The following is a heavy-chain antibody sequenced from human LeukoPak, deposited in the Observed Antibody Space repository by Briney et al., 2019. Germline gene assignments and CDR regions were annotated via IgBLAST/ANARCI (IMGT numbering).Heavy chain of an antibody. D-gene: IGHD2-2*01. CDR3: ARAPREYQLLWSAFDI. CDR1: GGTFSRYA. Sequence: GASVKVSCKASGGTFSRYAISWVRQAPGQGLEWMGGIIPIFGTANYAQKFQGRVTITADESTSTAYMELSSLRSEDTAVYYCARAPREYQLLWSAFDIWGQGTMVTVSS. V-gene: IGHV1-69*13. J-gene: IGHJ3*02. CDR2: IIPIFGTA.